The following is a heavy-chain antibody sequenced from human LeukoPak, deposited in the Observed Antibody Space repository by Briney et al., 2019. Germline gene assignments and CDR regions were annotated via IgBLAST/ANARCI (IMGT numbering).Heavy chain of an antibody. CDR1: GYTFSSFS. Sequence: GGSLRLSCAASGYTFSSFSINWVRQAPGKGLEWVSSISVRSNYIYYADSVRGRFSTSRDDARDSLYLQMNSLRAEDTAVYYCVRLRRNSDTSGYYYYYDFWGQGTLVTVSS. V-gene: IGHV3-21*01. J-gene: IGHJ4*02. CDR2: ISVRSNYI. CDR3: VRLRRNSDTSGYYYYYDF. D-gene: IGHD3-22*01.